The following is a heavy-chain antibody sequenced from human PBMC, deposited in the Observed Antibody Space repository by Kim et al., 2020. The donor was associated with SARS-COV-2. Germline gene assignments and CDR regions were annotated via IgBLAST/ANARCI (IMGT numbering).Heavy chain of an antibody. CDR3: ARRNIAVAGMDY. D-gene: IGHD6-19*01. J-gene: IGHJ4*02. CDR1: GGSISSGGYY. CDR2: IYYSGST. Sequence: SETLSLTCTVSGGSISSGGYYWSWIRQHPGKGLEWIGYIYYSGSTYYNPSLKSRVTISVDTSKNQFSLKLSSVTAADTAVYYCARRNIAVAGMDYWGQGTLVTVSS. V-gene: IGHV4-31*03.